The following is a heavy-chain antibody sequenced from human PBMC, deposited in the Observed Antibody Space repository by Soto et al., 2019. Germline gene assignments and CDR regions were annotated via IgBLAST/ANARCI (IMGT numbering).Heavy chain of an antibody. V-gene: IGHV5-51*01. CDR2: IYPGDSDT. CDR1: GYRFTSYW. Sequence: GESLKISCKGSGYRFTSYWIGCVRQMPGKGLEWMGIIYPGDSDTRYSPSFQGQVTISTDKSISTAYLQWSSLKASDTAMYYCARITDSSGDDAFDIWGQGTMVTVSS. J-gene: IGHJ3*02. CDR3: ARITDSSGDDAFDI. D-gene: IGHD3-22*01.